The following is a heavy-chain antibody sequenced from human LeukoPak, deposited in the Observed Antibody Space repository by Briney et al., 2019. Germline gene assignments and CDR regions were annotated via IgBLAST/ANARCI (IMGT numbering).Heavy chain of an antibody. CDR3: ASIPYDYVWGSYRYPIDAFDI. Sequence: GGSLRLSCAASGFTFSSYSMNWVRQAPGKGLEWVSSISSSSSYIYYAGSVKGRFTISRDNAKNSLYLQMNSLRAEDTAVYYCASIPYDYVWGSYRYPIDAFDIWGQGTMVTVSS. CDR2: ISSSSSYI. CDR1: GFTFSSYS. D-gene: IGHD3-16*02. J-gene: IGHJ3*02. V-gene: IGHV3-21*01.